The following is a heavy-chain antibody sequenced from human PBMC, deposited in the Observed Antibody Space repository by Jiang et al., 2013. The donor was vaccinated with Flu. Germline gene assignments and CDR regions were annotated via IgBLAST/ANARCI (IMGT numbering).Heavy chain of an antibody. Sequence: SSGSYYWSWIRQPPEGTGVDWAYLYQWEHQLQPSLKSRVTISVDTSKNQFSLKLSSVTAADTAVYYCARGDVVVVPAAHDYFDYWGQGTLVTVSS. CDR1: SSGSYY. CDR2: LYQWEH. J-gene: IGHJ4*02. CDR3: ARGDVVVVPAAHDYFDY. V-gene: IGHV4-61*02. D-gene: IGHD2-2*01.